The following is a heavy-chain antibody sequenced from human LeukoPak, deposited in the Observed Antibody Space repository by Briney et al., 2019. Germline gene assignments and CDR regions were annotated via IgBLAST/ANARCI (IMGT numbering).Heavy chain of an antibody. CDR3: ARAPERWYSYGSYTYYYMDV. CDR2: ISYSGST. V-gene: IGHV4-59*01. Sequence: KTSETLSLTCTVSGGSISSYYWSWIRQPPGKGLEWIGSISYSGSTNYNPSLESRVTISVDTSKNQISLKLSSVTAADTTVYYCARAPERWYSYGSYTYYYMDVWGKGTTVTVSS. CDR1: GGSISSYY. J-gene: IGHJ6*03. D-gene: IGHD5-18*01.